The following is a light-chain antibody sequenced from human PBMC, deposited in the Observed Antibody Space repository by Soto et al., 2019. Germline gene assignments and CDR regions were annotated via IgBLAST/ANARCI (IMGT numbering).Light chain of an antibody. V-gene: IGKV3-15*01. CDR1: QSVGSN. CDR2: AAS. CDR3: QQYNNWS. J-gene: IGKJ5*01. Sequence: EIVLTQSPGTLSLYPGERVTLSCRASQSVGSNLAWYQQKPGQAPRLLIYAASTRATGIPARFSGSGSGTEFTLTISSLQSEDFAVYYCQQYNNWSFGQGTRLEIK.